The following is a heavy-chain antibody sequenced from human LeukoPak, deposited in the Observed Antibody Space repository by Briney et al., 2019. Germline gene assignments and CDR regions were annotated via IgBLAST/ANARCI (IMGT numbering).Heavy chain of an antibody. J-gene: IGHJ5*02. Sequence: GGSMRLSCAASGFTFSTYAMSWGRQAPGRGLEWLSRISGSDGPTQYADSVKGRFTISRDNSKSTLYLQMNSLRAEDTAVYYCAKGFDYYGSFDPWGQGTRVTVSS. D-gene: IGHD3-10*01. CDR3: AKGFDYYGSFDP. CDR2: ISGSDGPT. V-gene: IGHV3-23*01. CDR1: GFTFSTYA.